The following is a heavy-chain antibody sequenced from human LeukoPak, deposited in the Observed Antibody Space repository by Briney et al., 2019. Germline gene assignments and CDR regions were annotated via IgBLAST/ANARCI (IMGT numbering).Heavy chain of an antibody. CDR1: GFSFSTHW. J-gene: IGHJ4*02. Sequence: GGSLRLSCAASGFSFSTHWMHWVRQAPGKGLVYVAQINSDGSATAYADSVKGRFTISRDKAKNTLYLEMSSLRAEDTAVYYCGSLTVVARDHWGQGTLVTVSS. CDR2: INSDGSAT. V-gene: IGHV3-74*01. D-gene: IGHD3-22*01. CDR3: GSLTVVARDH.